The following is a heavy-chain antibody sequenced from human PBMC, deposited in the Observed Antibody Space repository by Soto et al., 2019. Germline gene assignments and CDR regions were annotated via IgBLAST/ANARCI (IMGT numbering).Heavy chain of an antibody. CDR1: GYTFTSYD. V-gene: IGHV1-8*01. Sequence: QVQLVQSGAEVKKPGASVKVSCKASGYTFTSYDINWVRQATGQGLEWMGWMNPNSGNTGYAQKFQGRVTMTRNTSISTVYMELSSLRSDDTAVYYCARAGEYCSSTSCYTGGHWFDPWGQGTLVTVSS. CDR2: MNPNSGNT. CDR3: ARAGEYCSSTSCYTGGHWFDP. D-gene: IGHD2-2*02. J-gene: IGHJ5*02.